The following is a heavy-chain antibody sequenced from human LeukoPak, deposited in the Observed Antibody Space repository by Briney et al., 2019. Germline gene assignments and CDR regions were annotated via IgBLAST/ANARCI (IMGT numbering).Heavy chain of an antibody. Sequence: PGGSLRLSCAASGFTFSNAWMSWVRQAPGKGLEWVGLIKRKTDGGTTDYGAPAKDRFTISRDDSKNTLYLQMNGLKTEDTAVYYCTTDALGDSNAWYVGLHGWGQGTLVTVSS. J-gene: IGHJ4*02. CDR3: TTDALGDSNAWYVGLHG. CDR1: GFTFSNAW. D-gene: IGHD6-19*01. V-gene: IGHV3-15*01. CDR2: IKRKTDGGTT.